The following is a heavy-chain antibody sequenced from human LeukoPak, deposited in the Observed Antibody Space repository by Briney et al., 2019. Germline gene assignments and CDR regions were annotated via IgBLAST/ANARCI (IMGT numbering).Heavy chain of an antibody. CDR3: AKRKFYGSGSVFVSHAFDF. V-gene: IGHV3-23*01. J-gene: IGHJ3*01. D-gene: IGHD3-10*01. CDR2: VIGSGNDT. Sequence: PGGSLTLSCAASGLSFSLYATSCARHTPGKGRDWVSSVIGSGNDTFYDNSVRGRFAISRDNSKNSLYLQMNAMRAEDTAIYYCAKRKFYGSGSVFVSHAFDFWGQGTMVTVSS. CDR1: GLSFSLYA.